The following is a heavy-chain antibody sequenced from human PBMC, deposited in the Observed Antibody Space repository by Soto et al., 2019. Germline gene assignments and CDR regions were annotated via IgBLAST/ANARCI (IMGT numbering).Heavy chain of an antibody. CDR2: INWKSDK. CDR3: AKAFYGSYCDY. CDR1: GFTFDDNA. V-gene: IGHV3-9*01. J-gene: IGHJ4*02. D-gene: IGHD1-26*01. Sequence: GGSLRLSCAVSGFTFDDNAMHWVRQAPEKGLEWVSGINWKSDKYYADSVKGRFTISRDNSKNTLYLQMNSLRAEDTAVYYCAKAFYGSYCDYWGQGTLVTVSS.